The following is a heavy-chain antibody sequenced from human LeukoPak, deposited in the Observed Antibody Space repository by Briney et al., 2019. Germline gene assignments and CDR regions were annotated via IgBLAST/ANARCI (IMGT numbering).Heavy chain of an antibody. V-gene: IGHV3-11*01. CDR1: GFTFSDYY. CDR3: ARGSVVAANFDF. Sequence: GGSLRLSCAASGFTFSDYYMSWIRQAPGKGLEWVSSITISGSSTYNADSVKGRFTISRDNAKNSLYLQMNSLRAEDTAVFYCARGSVVAANFDFWGQGTLVTVSS. CDR2: ITISGSST. J-gene: IGHJ4*02. D-gene: IGHD2-15*01.